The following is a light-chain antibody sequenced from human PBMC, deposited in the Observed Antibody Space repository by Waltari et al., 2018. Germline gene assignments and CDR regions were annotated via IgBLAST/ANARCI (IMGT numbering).Light chain of an antibody. CDR3: NSRDSSDDYQL. Sequence: SSELTQDPAVSVALGPTVRITCQGASLRSHDASWYQPKPGQAPRLLIYGKSNRRPSGIPDRFSGSSSGNTASLTITGAQAEDEADYYCNSRDSSDDYQLFGGGTKVSVL. V-gene: IGLV3-19*01. CDR2: GKS. J-gene: IGLJ2*01. CDR1: SLRSHD.